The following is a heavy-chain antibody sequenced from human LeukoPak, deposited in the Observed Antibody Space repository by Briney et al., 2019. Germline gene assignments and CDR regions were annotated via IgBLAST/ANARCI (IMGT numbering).Heavy chain of an antibody. CDR3: TRHATYYYGSGSYRKYYYYMDV. Sequence: QPGGSLRLSCAATGFTFSGSAMHWVRQASGKGLEWVGRIRSKANSYATAYAASVKGRFTISRDDSKNTAYLQMNSLKTEDTAVYYCTRHATYYYGSGSYRKYYYYMDVWGKGTTVTVSS. CDR2: IRSKANSYAT. D-gene: IGHD3-10*01. V-gene: IGHV3-73*01. CDR1: GFTFSGSA. J-gene: IGHJ6*03.